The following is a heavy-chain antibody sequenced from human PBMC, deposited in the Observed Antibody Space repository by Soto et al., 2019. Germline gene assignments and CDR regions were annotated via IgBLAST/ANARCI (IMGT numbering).Heavy chain of an antibody. V-gene: IGHV1-8*01. Sequence: ASVKVSCKASGYTFTSYDINWVRQATGQGLEWMGWMNPNSGNTGYAQKFQGRVTMTRNTSISTAYMELSSLRSEDTAVYYCARDLRGYCTNGVCYINWFDPWGQGTLVTVSS. J-gene: IGHJ5*02. CDR3: ARDLRGYCTNGVCYINWFDP. CDR2: MNPNSGNT. CDR1: GYTFTSYD. D-gene: IGHD2-8*01.